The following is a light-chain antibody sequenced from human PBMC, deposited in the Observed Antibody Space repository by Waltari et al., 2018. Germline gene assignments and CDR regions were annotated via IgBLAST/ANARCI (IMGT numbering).Light chain of an antibody. Sequence: QSALTQPPSASGSPGQSVAISCTGTSSDIGRYDLVSWYQQHPGKAPKLIIAEVNKRPSGVPVRFAGAKSGNTASLTVSGLQAEDEADFYCSSHGGSDKFYVFGTGTKVTVL. CDR1: SSDIGRYDL. CDR3: SSHGGSDKFYV. CDR2: EVN. J-gene: IGLJ1*01. V-gene: IGLV2-8*01.